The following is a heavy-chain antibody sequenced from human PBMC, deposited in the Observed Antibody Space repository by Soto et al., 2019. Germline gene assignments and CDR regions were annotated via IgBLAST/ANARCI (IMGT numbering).Heavy chain of an antibody. Sequence: LETLSLTCTVSGGSISSYYWSWIRQPPGKGLEWIGHVFYSGSTEYNPSLKSRVTISVDTSKTQFSLKLSSVIVADTAVYHCARFVRSCSGTTCYTRADVWGQGTTVTVSS. J-gene: IGHJ6*02. CDR1: GGSISSYY. CDR3: ARFVRSCSGTTCYTRADV. V-gene: IGHV4-59*01. CDR2: VFYSGST. D-gene: IGHD2-2*02.